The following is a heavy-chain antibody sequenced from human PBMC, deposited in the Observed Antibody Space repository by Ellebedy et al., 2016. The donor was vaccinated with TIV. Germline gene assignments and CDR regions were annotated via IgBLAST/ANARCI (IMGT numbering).Heavy chain of an antibody. CDR2: ISDFGSMI. CDR3: ARISSGRSFYGMDV. J-gene: IGHJ6*02. D-gene: IGHD6-19*01. V-gene: IGHV3-11*01. CDR1: GFSSSDYY. Sequence: GESLKISXAASGFSSSDYYMSWIRQAPGKGLEWVSYISDFGSMIHYADSVKGRFTISRDNSKNSLYLQMNNLRAEDTAVYYCARISSGRSFYGMDVWGQGTTVTVSS.